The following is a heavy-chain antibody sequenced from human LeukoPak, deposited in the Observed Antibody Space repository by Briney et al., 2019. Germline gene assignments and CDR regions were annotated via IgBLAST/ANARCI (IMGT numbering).Heavy chain of an antibody. CDR1: GFTFSGYA. V-gene: IGHV3-30-3*01. CDR3: AREWELRLNAFDI. Sequence: GGSLRLSCAASGFTFSGYAMHWVLQAPGKGLEWVAVISYDGSNKYYADSVKGRFTISRDNSKNSLYLQMNSLRAEDTAVYYCAREWELRLNAFDIWGQGTMVTVSS. D-gene: IGHD1-7*01. J-gene: IGHJ3*02. CDR2: ISYDGSNK.